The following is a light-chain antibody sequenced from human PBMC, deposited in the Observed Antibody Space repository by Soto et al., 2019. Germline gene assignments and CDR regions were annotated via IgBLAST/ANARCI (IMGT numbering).Light chain of an antibody. CDR2: WAS. CDR1: QSILYTPNNKNY. V-gene: IGKV4-1*01. CDR3: QQYYTSPLT. J-gene: IGKJ4*01. Sequence: DVVLTQSPDSLAVSLGERATINCKSSQSILYTPNNKNYLAWYQQKPGQSPQLLTYWASTRESGVPDRFSGSGSGTDFTLTISSLQAEDVAVYYCQQYYTSPLTFGGGTKVEIK.